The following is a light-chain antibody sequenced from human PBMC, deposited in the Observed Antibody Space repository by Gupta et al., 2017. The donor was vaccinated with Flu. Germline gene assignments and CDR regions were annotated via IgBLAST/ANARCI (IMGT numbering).Light chain of an antibody. CDR1: SSNIGRNT. J-gene: IGLJ1*01. V-gene: IGLV1-44*01. CDR3: AAWDDSRNGQV. Sequence: RVTISPSGSSSNIGRNTAYWYHQFPATAPNLLMYNNDHRPSGVPDRFSGSKSGTSASLAISWLQAEDEADYYCAAWDDSRNGQVFGTGTKVTVL. CDR2: NND.